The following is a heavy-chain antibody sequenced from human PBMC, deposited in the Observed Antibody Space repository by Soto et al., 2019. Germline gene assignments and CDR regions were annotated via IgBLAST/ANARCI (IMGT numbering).Heavy chain of an antibody. Sequence: QVQLQESGPGLVKPSQTLSLTCTVSGGSISSGGYYWSWIRQHPGKGLEWIGYIYYSGSTYYNPSLKIRVTISVDTSKNQFSLKLSSVTAADTAVYYCARAPYSQDIVATRYFDYWGQGTLVTVSS. CDR2: IYYSGST. J-gene: IGHJ4*02. V-gene: IGHV4-31*03. CDR1: GGSISSGGYY. CDR3: ARAPYSQDIVATRYFDY. D-gene: IGHD5-12*01.